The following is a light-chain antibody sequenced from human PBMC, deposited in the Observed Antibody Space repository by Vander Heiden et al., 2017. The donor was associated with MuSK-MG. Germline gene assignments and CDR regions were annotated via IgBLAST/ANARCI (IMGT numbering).Light chain of an antibody. CDR1: QGIGDH. J-gene: IGKJ2*01. V-gene: IGKV1-16*02. CDR3: QQYHSLPPT. CDR2: AVS. Sequence: TQPPSSLSASVGDRVTITCRASQGIGDHIAWFQQKPGKPPKSLIYAVSSFQSGVPSKFSGSGSGTDFTLTISSLQPEDFATYYCQQYHSLPPTFGQGTKLDVK.